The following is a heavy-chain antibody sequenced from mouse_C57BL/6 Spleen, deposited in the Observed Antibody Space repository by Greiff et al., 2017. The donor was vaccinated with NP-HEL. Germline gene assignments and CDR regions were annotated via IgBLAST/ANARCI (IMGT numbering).Heavy chain of an antibody. CDR2: ISDGGSYT. CDR3: AREATSYFDY. J-gene: IGHJ2*01. Sequence: EVKVEESGGGLVKPGGSLKLSCAASGFTFSSYAMSWVRQTPEKRLEWVATISDGGSYTYYPDNVKGRFTISRDNAKNNLYLQMSQLKSEDTAMYYCAREATSYFDYWGQGTTITVSS. D-gene: IGHD1-2*01. CDR1: GFTFSSYA. V-gene: IGHV5-4*01.